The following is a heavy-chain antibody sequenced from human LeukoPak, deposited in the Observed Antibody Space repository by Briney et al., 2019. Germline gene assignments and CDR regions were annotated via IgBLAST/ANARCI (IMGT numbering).Heavy chain of an antibody. CDR2: ISSSSSTI. CDR3: ARDRHKYNYDSGGYPPY. D-gene: IGHD3-22*01. Sequence: GGSLRLSCEASGFTFSSYAMHWVRQAPGKGLEWVSYISSSSSTIYYADSVKGRFTISRDNAKNSLYLQMNTLRAEDTAVYYCARDRHKYNYDSGGYPPYWGQGTLVTVSS. CDR1: GFTFSSYA. J-gene: IGHJ4*02. V-gene: IGHV3-48*01.